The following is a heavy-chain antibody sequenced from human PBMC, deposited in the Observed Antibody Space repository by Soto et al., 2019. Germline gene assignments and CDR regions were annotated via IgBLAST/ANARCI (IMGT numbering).Heavy chain of an antibody. CDR1: GLDLSHPW. J-gene: IGHJ5*01. Sequence: EVQLVESGGGLVKPGGSLRLSCAASGLDLSHPWMTWVRQAAGKGLEWVARIKRKTDGATADYAAPVKGRFSISRDDSTNTVALQMNSLKTEDTAIYSCTTGVYYDILPGSRDVASWGQGTLVTVSS. D-gene: IGHD3-9*01. CDR2: IKRKTDGATA. V-gene: IGHV3-15*01. CDR3: TTGVYYDILPGSRDVAS.